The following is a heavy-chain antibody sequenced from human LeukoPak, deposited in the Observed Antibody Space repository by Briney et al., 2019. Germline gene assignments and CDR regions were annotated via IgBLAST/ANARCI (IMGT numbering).Heavy chain of an antibody. CDR1: KFTFSNYS. Sequence: GGSLRLSCAASKFTFSNYSMNWVRQAPGKGLEWVSFISSSSSYIYYADSVKGRFTISRDNAKNSLYLQMNSLRVEDTAVYYCARVPDNYDILTGYDTPLGWGQGTLVTVSS. D-gene: IGHD3-9*01. CDR3: ARVPDNYDILTGYDTPLG. CDR2: ISSSSSYI. V-gene: IGHV3-21*06. J-gene: IGHJ4*02.